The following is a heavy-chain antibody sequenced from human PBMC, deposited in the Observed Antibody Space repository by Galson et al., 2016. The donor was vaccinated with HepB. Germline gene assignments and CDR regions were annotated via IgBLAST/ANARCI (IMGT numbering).Heavy chain of an antibody. J-gene: IGHJ4*02. V-gene: IGHV3-74*01. CDR3: ARALSSGWSRCGSDLFDY. CDR1: GFTFSSYW. CDR2: INSDGSST. Sequence: SLRLSCAASGFTFSSYWMHWVRQAPGKGLVWVSRINSDGSSTSYADSVKGRFTISRDNAKNTLYLQMNSLRAEDTAVYYCARALSSGWSRCGSDLFDYWGQGTLVTGSS. D-gene: IGHD6-19*01.